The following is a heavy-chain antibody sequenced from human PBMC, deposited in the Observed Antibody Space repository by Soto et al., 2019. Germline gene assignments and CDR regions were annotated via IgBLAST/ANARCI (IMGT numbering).Heavy chain of an antibody. CDR3: ATAGYGMDV. J-gene: IGHJ6*02. V-gene: IGHV4-61*01. CDR1: GGSVSTSSNY. Sequence: LSLTCTVSGGSVSTSSNYWSWIRQPPGKGLEWMGYIYYSGYTSYNPSLKSRVTISLDTSKNQFSLKLSSVTAADTAVYYCATAGYGMDVWGQGTTVTVSS. CDR2: IYYSGYT.